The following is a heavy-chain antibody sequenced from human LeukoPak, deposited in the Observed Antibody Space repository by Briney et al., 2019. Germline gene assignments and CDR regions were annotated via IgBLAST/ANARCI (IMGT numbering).Heavy chain of an antibody. V-gene: IGHV3-9*01. J-gene: IGHJ3*02. CDR2: ISWNSGNI. D-gene: IGHD3-3*01. CDR1: EFTFDDYA. CDR3: AKGLRFLEWLFDDGFDI. Sequence: QPGGSLRLSCAASEFTFDDYAMHWVRQAPGKGLEWVSGISWNSGNIGYADSVKGQFTISRDNAKNSLYLQMNSLRAEDTALYYCAKGLRFLEWLFDDGFDIWGQGTMVTVSS.